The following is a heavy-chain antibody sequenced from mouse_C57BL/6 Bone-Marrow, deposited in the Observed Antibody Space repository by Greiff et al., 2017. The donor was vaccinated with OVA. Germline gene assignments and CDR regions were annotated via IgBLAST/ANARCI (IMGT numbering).Heavy chain of an antibody. V-gene: IGHV1-15*01. CDR3: TRGDSNYYAMDY. Sequence: VQLQQSGAELVRPGASVTLSCKASGYTFTDYEMHWVKQTPVHGLEWIGAIDPETGGTAYNQKFKGKAILTADKSSSTAYTELRSLTSEDSAVYYCTRGDSNYYAMDYWGQGTSVTVSS. J-gene: IGHJ4*01. CDR1: GYTFTDYE. CDR2: IDPETGGT. D-gene: IGHD2-5*01.